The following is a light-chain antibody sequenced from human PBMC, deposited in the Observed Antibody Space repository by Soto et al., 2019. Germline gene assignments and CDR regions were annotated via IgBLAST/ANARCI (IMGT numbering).Light chain of an antibody. J-gene: IGKJ5*01. V-gene: IGKV3-15*01. CDR2: GAS. CDR1: QSISDD. Sequence: EIVMTQSPATLSVSPGERATLSCSASQSISDDLAWYQQKPXQAPRLLVYGASTRAAGIPARFSGSGSWTEFTLTISNLQSDDSAVYYCQQYHKWPPITFGQGTRLE. CDR3: QQYHKWPPIT.